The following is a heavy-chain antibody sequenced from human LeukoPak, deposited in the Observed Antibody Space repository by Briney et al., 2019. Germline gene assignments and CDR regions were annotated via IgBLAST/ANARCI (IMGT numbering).Heavy chain of an antibody. CDR3: ARDLWLGERGLFFFEY. CDR2: MRDDGSEE. CDR1: GFTFSSYW. Sequence: GGSLRLSCAASGFTFSSYWISWVRQAPGKGLEWGASMRDDGSEEFYVNSVKGRFTISRDNAKNSLYLQMDSLRAEDTAVYYCARDLWLGERGLFFFEYWGQGALVTVAS. D-gene: IGHD3-22*01. J-gene: IGHJ4*02. V-gene: IGHV3-7*01.